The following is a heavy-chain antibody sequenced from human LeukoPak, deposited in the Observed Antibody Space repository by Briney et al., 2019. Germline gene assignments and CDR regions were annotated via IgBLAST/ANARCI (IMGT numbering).Heavy chain of an antibody. CDR1: GFTFSDYY. CDR2: ISSSGSTI. Sequence: GGSLRLSCAASGFTFSDYYMSWIRQAPGKGLEWVSYISSSGSTIYYADSVKGRFTISRDNAKNSLYLQMNSLRAEDTAVYYCARAGDILTGYYKPYYYGMDVWGQGTTVTVSS. J-gene: IGHJ6*02. V-gene: IGHV3-11*01. D-gene: IGHD3-9*01. CDR3: ARAGDILTGYYKPYYYGMDV.